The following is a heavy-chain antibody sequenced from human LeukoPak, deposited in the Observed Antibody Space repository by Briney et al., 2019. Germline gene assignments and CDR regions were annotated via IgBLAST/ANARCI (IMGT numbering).Heavy chain of an antibody. Sequence: ASVKVSCKASGYTFTGYYMHWVRQAPGQGLEWMGWINPNSGGTNYAQKFQGWVTMTRDTSISTAYMELSRLRSDDTAVYYRARGPAVSGWILYNWFDPWGQGTLVTVSS. CDR1: GYTFTGYY. J-gene: IGHJ5*02. CDR2: INPNSGGT. V-gene: IGHV1-2*04. D-gene: IGHD6-19*01. CDR3: ARGPAVSGWILYNWFDP.